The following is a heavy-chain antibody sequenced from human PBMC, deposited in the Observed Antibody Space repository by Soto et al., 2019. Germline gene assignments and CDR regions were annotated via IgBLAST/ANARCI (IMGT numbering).Heavy chain of an antibody. CDR1: GYTFTSYG. V-gene: IGHV1-18*01. CDR2: ISAYNGNT. J-gene: IGHJ6*02. D-gene: IGHD2-2*01. CDR3: ANVVPAASWDYGMDV. Sequence: GASVKVSCKASGYTFTSYGISWVRQAPGQGLEWMGWISAYNGNTNYAQKLQGRVTMTTDTSTSTAYMELRSLRSDDTAVYYCANVVPAASWDYGMDVWGQGTTVTVSS.